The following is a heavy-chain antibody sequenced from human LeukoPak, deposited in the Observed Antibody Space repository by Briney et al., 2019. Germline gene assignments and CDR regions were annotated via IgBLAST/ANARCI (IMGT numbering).Heavy chain of an antibody. D-gene: IGHD4-11*01. CDR1: GYTFTSYG. CDR2: ISAYNGNA. J-gene: IGHJ4*02. V-gene: IGHV1-18*01. CDR3: ARGSGLVSNLFDS. Sequence: ASMKVSCNASGYTFTSYGISCVRQAPGQALEWMGCISAYNGNASFAQSLHGRFIMTTDTSTSPAYMELSSLISDDPPLYLCARGSGLVSNLFDSWGEGSLVTVSS.